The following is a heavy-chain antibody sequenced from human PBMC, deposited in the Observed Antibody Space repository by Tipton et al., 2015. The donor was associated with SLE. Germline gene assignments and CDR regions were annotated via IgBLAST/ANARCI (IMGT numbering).Heavy chain of an antibody. V-gene: IGHV4-34*01. D-gene: IGHD2-21*02. CDR3: ARDGGGDMLDF. J-gene: IGHJ4*02. Sequence: TLSLTCAVYGGSFSGYYWSWIRQPPGKGLEWIGEINHSGNTNYNPSLKSRVTMSVDTSKNQFSLSLTSLTPADTAIYFCARDGGGDMLDFWGQGALVTVSS. CDR1: GGSFSGYY. CDR2: INHSGNT.